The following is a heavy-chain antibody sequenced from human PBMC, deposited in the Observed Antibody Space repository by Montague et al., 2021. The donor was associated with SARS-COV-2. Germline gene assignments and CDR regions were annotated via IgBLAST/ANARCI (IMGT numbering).Heavy chain of an antibody. Sequence: SLRLSCAASGFTVSSNYMSWVRQAPGKGLQWVSVIYSGGSTYSADSVKGRFTASRDNSKNTLILQMNSLRAEDTAVYYCARGGGYYSYGMDVWGQGTTVTVSS. J-gene: IGHJ6*02. D-gene: IGHD2-15*01. CDR1: GFTVSSNY. V-gene: IGHV3-53*01. CDR2: IYSGGST. CDR3: ARGGGYYSYGMDV.